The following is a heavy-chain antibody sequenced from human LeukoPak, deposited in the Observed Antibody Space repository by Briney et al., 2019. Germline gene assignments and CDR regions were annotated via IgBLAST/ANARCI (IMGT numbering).Heavy chain of an antibody. CDR1: GITFSSYW. CDR3: ARVDGHAHWFVP. V-gene: IGHV3-7*03. J-gene: IGHJ5*02. Sequence: GGSLRLSRAASGITFSSYWMSWLRQAAGKGLEWVSNIKQDGSKKYCMDSVKGRFTVSRDNAKNSLYLQMNSLRAEDTAVYHCARVDGHAHWFVPRGQGKLVTVSS. CDR2: IKQDGSKK.